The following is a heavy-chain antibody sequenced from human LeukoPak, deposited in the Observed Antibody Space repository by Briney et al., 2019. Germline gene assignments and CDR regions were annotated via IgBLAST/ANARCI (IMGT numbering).Heavy chain of an antibody. D-gene: IGHD3-22*01. CDR1: GFTVSSNY. CDR3: AMITPLYDSSGYQGDY. Sequence: GGSLRLSCAASGFTVSSNYMGWVRQAPGKGLEWVAVISYDGSNKYYADSVKGRFTISRDNSKNTLYLQMNSLRAEDTAVYYCAMITPLYDSSGYQGDYWGQGTLVTVSS. J-gene: IGHJ4*02. CDR2: ISYDGSNK. V-gene: IGHV3-30-3*01.